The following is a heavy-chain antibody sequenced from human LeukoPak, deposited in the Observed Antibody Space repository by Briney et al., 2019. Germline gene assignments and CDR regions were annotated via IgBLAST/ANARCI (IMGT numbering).Heavy chain of an antibody. CDR1: GFTFSSYS. Sequence: GGSLRLSCAASGFTFSSYSMNWVRQAPGKGLAWVPSISSSSSYIYYADSVKGRFTISRDNAKNSLYLQMNRLRAEDTAVYYCARDHSSWYDHNWFDPWGQGTLVTVSS. CDR2: ISSSSSYI. J-gene: IGHJ5*02. V-gene: IGHV3-21*01. D-gene: IGHD6-13*01. CDR3: ARDHSSWYDHNWFDP.